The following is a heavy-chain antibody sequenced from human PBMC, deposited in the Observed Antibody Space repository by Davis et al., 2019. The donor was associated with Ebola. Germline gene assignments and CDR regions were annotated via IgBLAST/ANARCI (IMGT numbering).Heavy chain of an antibody. V-gene: IGHV3-73*01. J-gene: IGHJ6*02. CDR2: IRSKANSYAT. Sequence: GESLKISCAASGFTFSGSAMHWVRQASGKGLEWVGRIRSKANSYATAYAASVKGRFTISRDDSKNTAYLQMNSLKTEDTAVYYCVREDTAGALGMDVWGQGTTVTVSS. CDR1: GFTFSGSA. CDR3: VREDTAGALGMDV. D-gene: IGHD5-18*01.